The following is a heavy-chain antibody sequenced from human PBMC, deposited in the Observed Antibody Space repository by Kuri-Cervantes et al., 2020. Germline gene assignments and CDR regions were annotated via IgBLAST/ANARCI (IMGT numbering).Heavy chain of an antibody. CDR1: GYSISSGYY. V-gene: IGHV4-38-2*02. D-gene: IGHD2-15*01. CDR2: IYHSGST. CDR3: ASAYCSGGSCYSNY. J-gene: IGHJ4*02. Sequence: SETLSLTCTVSGYSISSGYYWGWIRQPPGKGLEWIGSIYHSGSTYYNPSLKSRVTISVDTSKNQFSLKLSSVTAADTAVYYCASAYCSGGSCYSNYWGQGTLVTVSS.